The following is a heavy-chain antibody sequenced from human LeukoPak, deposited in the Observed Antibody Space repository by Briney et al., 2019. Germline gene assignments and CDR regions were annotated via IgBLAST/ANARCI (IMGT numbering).Heavy chain of an antibody. Sequence: GGSLRLSCAGTAFTFSSYWMSWVHQAPGKEPEWVANIKDDGSEKYYLDSVKGRFTISRDNAKNSLYLQMNSLRAEDTAVYSCARIKEYGFDIWGQGTMVTVSS. CDR2: IKDDGSEK. D-gene: IGHD3-10*01. J-gene: IGHJ3*02. V-gene: IGHV3-7*01. CDR3: ARIKEYGFDI. CDR1: AFTFSSYW.